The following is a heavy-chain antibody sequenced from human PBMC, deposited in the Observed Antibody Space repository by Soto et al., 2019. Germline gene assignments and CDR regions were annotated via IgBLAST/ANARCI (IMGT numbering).Heavy chain of an antibody. CDR3: ARDAVATIPFFDY. Sequence: GGSLRLSCAASGFTFSSYSMNWVRQAPGKGLEWVSSISSSSSYIYYADSVKGRFTISRGNAKNSLYLQMNSLRAEDTAVYYCARDAVATIPFFDYWGQGTLVTVSS. CDR2: ISSSSSYI. V-gene: IGHV3-21*01. J-gene: IGHJ4*02. D-gene: IGHD5-12*01. CDR1: GFTFSSYS.